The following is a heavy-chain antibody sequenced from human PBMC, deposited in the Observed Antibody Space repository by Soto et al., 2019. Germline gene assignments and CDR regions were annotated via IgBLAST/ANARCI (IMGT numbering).Heavy chain of an antibody. V-gene: IGHV4-59*12. CDR2: FYYSGGA. D-gene: IGHD1-20*01. Sequence: SETLSLTCTVSGGSMGGYYWSWMRQPPGERPEWIGHFYYSGGANYNPSLRSRVTISGVMSKNQISLSLRSMTAADTAFYYCARMPVGTNGNHSWFDAWGQGALVTVSS. CDR3: ARMPVGTNGNHSWFDA. CDR1: GGSMGGYY. J-gene: IGHJ5*02.